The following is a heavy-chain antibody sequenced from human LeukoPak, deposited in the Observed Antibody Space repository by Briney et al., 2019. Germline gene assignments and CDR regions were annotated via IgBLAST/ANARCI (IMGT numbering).Heavy chain of an antibody. J-gene: IGHJ4*02. CDR3: ATGYDNLTGYLY. CDR1: GYTLTELS. D-gene: IGHD3-9*01. V-gene: IGHV1-24*01. Sequence: GASVKVSGMVSGYTLTELSMHWVRQAPGKGLERMGGFDPEDGETIYAQKFQGRVTMTEDTSTYTAYMELSSLRSEDTAVYYCATGYDNLTGYLYWGQGTLVTVSS. CDR2: FDPEDGET.